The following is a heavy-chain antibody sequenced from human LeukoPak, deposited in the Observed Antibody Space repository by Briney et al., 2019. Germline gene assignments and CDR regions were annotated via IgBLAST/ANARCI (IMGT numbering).Heavy chain of an antibody. CDR2: IYSGGST. CDR1: GFTVSSNY. V-gene: IGHV3-53*01. CDR3: ASDVPKVVVAATRPY. D-gene: IGHD2-15*01. J-gene: IGHJ4*02. Sequence: GGSLRLSCAASGFTVSSNYMSWVRQAPGKGLEWVSVIYSGGSTYYAGSVKGRFTISRDNSKNTLYLQMNSLRAEDTAVYYCASDVPKVVVAATRPYWGQGTLVTVSS.